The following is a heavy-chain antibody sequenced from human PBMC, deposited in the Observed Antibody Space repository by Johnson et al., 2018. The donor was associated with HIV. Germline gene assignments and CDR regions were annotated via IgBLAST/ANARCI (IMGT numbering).Heavy chain of an antibody. V-gene: IGHV3-30-3*01. Sequence: QVQLVESGGGVVQPGRSLRLSCAASGFTFSSYAMHWVRQAPGKGLEWVAVISYDGSNKYYADSVKGRFTISRDNSKNTLYLQMNSLRAEDTAVYYCAKDRWGGGNSRNTFDIWGQGTMVTVSS. CDR2: ISYDGSNK. CDR1: GFTFSSYA. D-gene: IGHD4-23*01. CDR3: AKDRWGGGNSRNTFDI. J-gene: IGHJ3*02.